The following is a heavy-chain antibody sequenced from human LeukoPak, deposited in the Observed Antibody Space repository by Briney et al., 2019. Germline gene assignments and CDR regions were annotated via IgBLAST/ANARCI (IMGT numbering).Heavy chain of an antibody. CDR2: INPNDGDT. CDR1: GYTFTDYY. V-gene: IGHV1-2*02. Sequence: ASVKVSCKASGYTFTDYYMHWVRQAPGQGFEWMGWINPNDGDTNYAQKFQGRVTMTRDTSISTANMEVSRLRSDDTAVYYCAKANFLYCSSSTCLFDYWGKGTLVTVSS. CDR3: AKANFLYCSSSTCLFDY. D-gene: IGHD2-2*01. J-gene: IGHJ4*02.